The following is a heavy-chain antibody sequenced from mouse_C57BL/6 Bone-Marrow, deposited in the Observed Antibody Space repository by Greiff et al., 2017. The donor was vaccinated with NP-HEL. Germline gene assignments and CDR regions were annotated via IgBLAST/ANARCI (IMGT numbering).Heavy chain of an antibody. CDR1: GYTFTSYW. D-gene: IGHD4-1*01. CDR2: IYPSDSET. V-gene: IGHV1-61*01. J-gene: IGHJ3*01. Sequence: VKLMESGAELVRPGSSVKLSCKASGYTFTSYWMDWVKQRPGQGLEWIGNIYPSDSETHYNQKFKDKATLTVDKSSSTAYMQLSSLTSEDSAVYYCARGLGWAWFAYWGQGTLVTVSA. CDR3: ARGLGWAWFAY.